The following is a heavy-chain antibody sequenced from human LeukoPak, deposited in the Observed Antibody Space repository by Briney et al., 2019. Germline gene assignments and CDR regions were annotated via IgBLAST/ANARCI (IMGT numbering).Heavy chain of an antibody. CDR2: ISTYNGDV. J-gene: IGHJ4*02. CDR3: LRDAQRPRLTPDY. D-gene: IGHD6-25*01. V-gene: IGHV1-18*01. Sequence: GASVKVSCKASGYTFNTYGISGVRQAPGQGLEWMGWISTYNGDVNYVQNLQGRVTMTTDTSASTAYMELMSLRSDDTAVYYCLRDAQRPRLTPDYWGQGTLVTVSS. CDR1: GYTFNTYG.